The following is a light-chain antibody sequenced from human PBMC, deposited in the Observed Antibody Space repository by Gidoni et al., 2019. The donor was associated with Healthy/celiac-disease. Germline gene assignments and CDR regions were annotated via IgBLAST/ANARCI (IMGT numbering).Light chain of an antibody. CDR2: QDS. CDR1: KLGDKY. J-gene: IGLJ2*01. V-gene: IGLV3-1*01. CDR3: QAWDSSTVV. Sequence: SYELTPPPSVSVSPGQQASITCSGDKLGDKYACWYQQKPGQSPVLVIYQDSKRPSGIPERFAGSNSGNTATLTISGTQAMDEADYYCQAWDSSTVVFGGGTKLTVL.